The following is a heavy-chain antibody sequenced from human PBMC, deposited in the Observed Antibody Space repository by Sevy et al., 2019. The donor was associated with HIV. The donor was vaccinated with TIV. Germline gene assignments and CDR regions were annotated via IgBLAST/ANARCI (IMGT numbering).Heavy chain of an antibody. CDR2: IYHSGST. J-gene: IGHJ4*02. CDR3: ASPSLGSHSSGWALYYFDY. CDR1: GYSISSGYY. D-gene: IGHD6-19*01. V-gene: IGHV4-38-2*02. Sequence: SETLSLTCTVSGYSISSGYYWGWIRQPPGKGLEWIGSIYHSGSTYYNPSLRSRVTISVDTSKNQFSLKLGSVTAEDTAVYYCASPSLGSHSSGWALYYFDYWGQGTLVTVSS.